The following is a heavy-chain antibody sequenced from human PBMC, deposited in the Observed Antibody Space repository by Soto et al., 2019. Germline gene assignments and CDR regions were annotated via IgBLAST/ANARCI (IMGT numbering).Heavy chain of an antibody. D-gene: IGHD6-13*01. CDR1: GFTCRSFT. Sequence: PGGSLRLSCAASGFTCRSFTMNWVRQAPGKGLEWVSTISSNSAYIYCTDALRGRFTISRDNAKNSLHLQMNSLRAEDTAVYYCTSDASRDSSARGWFDPWGPGTLVTVSS. CDR2: ISSNSAYI. CDR3: TSDASRDSSARGWFDP. V-gene: IGHV3-21*01. J-gene: IGHJ5*02.